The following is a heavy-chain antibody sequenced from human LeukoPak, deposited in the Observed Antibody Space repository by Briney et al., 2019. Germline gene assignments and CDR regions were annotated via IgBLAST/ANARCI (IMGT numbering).Heavy chain of an antibody. V-gene: IGHV3-7*03. J-gene: IGHJ4*02. D-gene: IGHD2-15*01. CDR1: GFTFSSYW. Sequence: GGSLRLSCAASGFTFSSYWMSWVRQAPGKGLEWVANIKQDGSEKYYVDSVKGRFTISRDNDKKTMYLEMNCLRAEDTAVYYCAKAFRIDSWGQGTLVTVFS. CDR2: IKQDGSEK. CDR3: AKAFRIDS.